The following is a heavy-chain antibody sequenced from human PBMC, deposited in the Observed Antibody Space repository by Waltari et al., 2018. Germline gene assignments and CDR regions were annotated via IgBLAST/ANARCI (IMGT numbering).Heavy chain of an antibody. Sequence: VQLVETGGGLVQPGGSLRLSCAASGFPFSSYTMQWVRQAPGKGLEWIASIYSGGDTPYYADSVKGRFTVFRDNSRNTISLQMNFLTPEDTAVYYCAKEGAPYSGSWNGPDYWGQGVLVTVSS. CDR1: GFPFSSYT. D-gene: IGHD6-13*01. J-gene: IGHJ4*02. V-gene: IGHV3-NL1*01. CDR2: IYSGGDTP. CDR3: AKEGAPYSGSWNGPDY.